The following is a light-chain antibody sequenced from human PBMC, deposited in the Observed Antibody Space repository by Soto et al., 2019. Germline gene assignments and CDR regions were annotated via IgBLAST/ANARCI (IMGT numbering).Light chain of an antibody. V-gene: IGLV2-11*01. CDR3: CSYAGSYTFEV. CDR1: SSDVGGYNF. CDR2: DVT. J-gene: IGLJ2*01. Sequence: QSVLTQPRSVSGSPGQSVTISCTGTSSDVGGYNFVSWYQQHPGKAPKLMIYDVTRRPSGVPDRFSGSKSGNTASLTISGLQAEDEAAYYCCSYAGSYTFEVFGGGTKLTVL.